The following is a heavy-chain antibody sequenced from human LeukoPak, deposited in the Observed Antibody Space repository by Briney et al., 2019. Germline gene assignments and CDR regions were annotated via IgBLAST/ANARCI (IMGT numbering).Heavy chain of an antibody. CDR1: GFTFSNAW. J-gene: IGHJ4*02. D-gene: IGHD3-10*01. CDR2: ISGSGSAI. V-gene: IGHV3-11*04. CDR3: ARVHPGSGSQYLDY. Sequence: GGSLRLSCAASGFTFSNAWMSWVRQAPGRGLEWVSYISGSGSAIYSADSVRGRFSISRDNAKNSVYLQMNSLRVGDTAVYYCARVHPGSGSQYLDYWGQGTLVTVSS.